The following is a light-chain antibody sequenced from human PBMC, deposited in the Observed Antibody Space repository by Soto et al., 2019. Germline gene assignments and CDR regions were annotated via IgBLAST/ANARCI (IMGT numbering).Light chain of an antibody. CDR3: QQYESYSLS. CDR1: HNIHDC. J-gene: IGKJ4*01. V-gene: IGKV1-5*01. CDR2: DAS. Sequence: DIQMTQSPATVSASAGDSLTITCRASHNIHDCLAGYQQKPGKAHHLLIYDASNLESGVPSRFSGSGCGTEFPLTNSSLGPDDLATDSCQQYESYSLSFGGGTMIDIK.